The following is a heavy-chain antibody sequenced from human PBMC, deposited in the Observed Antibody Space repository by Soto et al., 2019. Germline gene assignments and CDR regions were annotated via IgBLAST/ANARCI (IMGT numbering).Heavy chain of an antibody. CDR2: ISSSGTGT. CDR3: VRDLHEPLAADALREAN. CDR1: GFTFSSYE. V-gene: IGHV3-48*03. J-gene: IGHJ4*02. Sequence: RLSCAASGFTFSSYEMHWVRQAPGKGLEWISYISSSGTGTYYADSVRGRFTMSRDNTKNSVSLQMYSLRAEDTAIYYCVRDLHEPLAADALREANWGQGAQVTVSS. D-gene: IGHD4-17*01.